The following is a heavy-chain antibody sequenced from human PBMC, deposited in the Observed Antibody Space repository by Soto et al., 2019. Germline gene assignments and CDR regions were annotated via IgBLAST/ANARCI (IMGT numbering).Heavy chain of an antibody. V-gene: IGHV3-74*01. CDR2: IISGGTRV. CDR1: GLTFSSDW. Sequence: EVQLVESGGGLVQPGGSLRLSCAASGLTFSSDWMNWVRQSPGKRLEWVSRIISGGTRVSYADSVKGRFIITRDNAKNTLYLEMHRMTADDTAVYYCARERTSKGGMDIWGQWTTVTVSS. CDR3: ARERTSKGGMDI. J-gene: IGHJ6*02.